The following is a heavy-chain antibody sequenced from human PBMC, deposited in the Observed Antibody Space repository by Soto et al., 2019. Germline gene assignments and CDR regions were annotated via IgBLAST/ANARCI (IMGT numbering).Heavy chain of an antibody. CDR2: ISGGGDTT. J-gene: IGHJ4*02. D-gene: IGHD3-10*01. Sequence: EVQLLESGGSLVQPGGSLRLSCAASGFTFTNDAMTWVRQAPWKGLEWVSTISGGGDTTSYADSVKGRFTVSRDGSKNTLYLQMSSLIAEDTALYYCAKGRGGSGSLTPPVDFWGQGTLVTVSS. V-gene: IGHV3-23*01. CDR3: AKGRGGSGSLTPPVDF. CDR1: GFTFTNDA.